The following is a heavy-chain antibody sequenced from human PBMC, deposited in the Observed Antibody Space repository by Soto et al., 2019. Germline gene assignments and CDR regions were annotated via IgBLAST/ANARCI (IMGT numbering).Heavy chain of an antibody. J-gene: IGHJ6*02. CDR1: GFTFSSYA. CDR2: ISYDGSNK. V-gene: IGHV3-30-3*01. CDR3: ARDHQWLVIGYYYGMGV. Sequence: QVQLVESGGGVVQPGRSLRLSCAASGFTFSSYAMHWVRQAPGKGLEWVAVISYDGSNKYYADSVKGRFTISRDNSKNTLYLKMNSLRAEDTAVYYCARDHQWLVIGYYYGMGVWGQGTTVTVSS. D-gene: IGHD6-19*01.